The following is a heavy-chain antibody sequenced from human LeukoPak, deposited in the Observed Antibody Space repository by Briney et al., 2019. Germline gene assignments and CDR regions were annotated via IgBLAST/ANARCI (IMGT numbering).Heavy chain of an antibody. D-gene: IGHD5-12*01. CDR3: AKDGGYDASYYYGMDV. V-gene: IGHV3-30*18. J-gene: IGHJ6*02. Sequence: PGRSLRLSCAASGFTFSSYGMHWVRQAPGKGLEWVAVISYDGSNKYYADSVKGRFTISRDNSKNTLYMQMNSVRAEDTAVYYCAKDGGYDASYYYGMDVWGQGTTVTVSS. CDR1: GFTFSSYG. CDR2: ISYDGSNK.